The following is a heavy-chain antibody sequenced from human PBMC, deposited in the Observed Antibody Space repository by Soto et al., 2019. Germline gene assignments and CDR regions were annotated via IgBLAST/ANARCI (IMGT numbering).Heavy chain of an antibody. Sequence: GGSLRVSWAAAGFTVSSNYRSWVRQAPGKGLEWVSVIYSGGSTYYADSVKGRFTISRDNSKNTLYLQMNSLRAEDTAVYYCEAAAGTSYYYYYYMDVWGKGTTVTVSS. CDR3: EAAAGTSYYYYYYMDV. V-gene: IGHV3-66*01. CDR1: GFTVSSNY. CDR2: IYSGGST. J-gene: IGHJ6*03. D-gene: IGHD6-13*01.